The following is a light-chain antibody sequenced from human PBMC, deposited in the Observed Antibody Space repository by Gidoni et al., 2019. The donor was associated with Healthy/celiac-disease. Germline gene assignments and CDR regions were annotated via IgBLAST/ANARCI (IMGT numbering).Light chain of an antibody. CDR3: QQRSNWPRLT. V-gene: IGKV3-11*01. CDR2: DAP. Sequence: EIVLTQSPATLSLSPGERATLSCRASQSVSSHLAWYQQTPGQAPTLLIYDAPNRATGIPARFSGSGSGTDFTLTISSLEPGDFAVYYCQQRSNWPRLTFGGGTKVEIK. J-gene: IGKJ4*01. CDR1: QSVSSH.